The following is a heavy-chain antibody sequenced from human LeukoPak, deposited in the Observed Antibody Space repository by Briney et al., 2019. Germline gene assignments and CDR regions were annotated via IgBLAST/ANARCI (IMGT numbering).Heavy chain of an antibody. CDR1: GGSFNSDSFY. CDR3: ATHSSASSFRF. V-gene: IGHV4-61*01. J-gene: IGHJ4*02. D-gene: IGHD3-10*01. CDR2: IYYSGNT. Sequence: SETLSLTCTVSGGSFNSDSFYWTWIRQPPGKGLEWIGYIYYSGNTNYNPSLKSRVTISVDTSKNQFSLKLNSVTAADTAVYYCATHSSASSFRFWGQGTLITVSS.